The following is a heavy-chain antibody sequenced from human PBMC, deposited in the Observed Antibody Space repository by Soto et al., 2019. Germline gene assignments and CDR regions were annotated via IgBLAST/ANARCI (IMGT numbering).Heavy chain of an antibody. V-gene: IGHV2-26*01. CDR3: ARIGTGTAAAGTVDY. CDR1: GFSLSNARMG. Sequence: QVTLKESGPVLVNPTETLTLTCTVSGFSLSNARMGVSWIRQPPGKALEWLAHIFSNDEKSYSTSLKSRLTISKDTSKSQVVLTMTNMDPVDTATYYCARIGTGTAAAGTVDYWGQGTLVTVSS. D-gene: IGHD6-13*01. CDR2: IFSNDEK. J-gene: IGHJ4*02.